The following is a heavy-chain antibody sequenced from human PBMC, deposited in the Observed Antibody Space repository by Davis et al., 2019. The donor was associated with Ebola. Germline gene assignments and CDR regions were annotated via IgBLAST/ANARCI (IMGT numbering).Heavy chain of an antibody. V-gene: IGHV4-34*01. CDR2: INHSGST. J-gene: IGHJ5*02. Sequence: SETLSLTCAVYGGSFSGYYWSWIRQPPGKGLEWIGEINHSGSTNYNPSLKSRVTISVDTSKNQFSLKLSSVTAADTAVYYCARGVGYCSGGSCYGNWFDPWGQGTLVTVSS. CDR3: ARGVGYCSGGSCYGNWFDP. D-gene: IGHD2-15*01. CDR1: GGSFSGYY.